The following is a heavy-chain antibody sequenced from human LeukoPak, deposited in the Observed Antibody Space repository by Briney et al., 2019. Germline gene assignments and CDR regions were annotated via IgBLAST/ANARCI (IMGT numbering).Heavy chain of an antibody. D-gene: IGHD3-22*01. J-gene: IGHJ4*02. CDR2: IKQDGSEK. CDR3: ATSRYYYDSSGPQFDY. Sequence: PGGSLRLSCAASGFTFSSYWMSWVRQAPGKGLEWVANIKQDGSEKYYVDSVKGRFTISRDNAKNSLYLQMNSLRAEDTAVYYCATSRYYYDSSGPQFDYWGQGTLVTVSS. V-gene: IGHV3-7*01. CDR1: GFTFSSYW.